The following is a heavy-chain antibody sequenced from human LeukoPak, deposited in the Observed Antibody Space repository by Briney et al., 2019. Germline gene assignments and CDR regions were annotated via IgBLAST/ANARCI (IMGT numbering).Heavy chain of an antibody. J-gene: IGHJ3*02. CDR2: ISIDGTRQ. V-gene: IGHV3-30-3*01. CDR3: ARDIRGGDAFDI. D-gene: IGHD3-16*01. Sequence: GTSLRLSCAASGFTLSRYAIHWVRQAPGKGLEWVAVISIDGTRQHYADSVKGRFTISRDNSKNTVSLQMNSLRAEDTAVYYCARDIRGGDAFDIWGQGTMVTVSS. CDR1: GFTLSRYA.